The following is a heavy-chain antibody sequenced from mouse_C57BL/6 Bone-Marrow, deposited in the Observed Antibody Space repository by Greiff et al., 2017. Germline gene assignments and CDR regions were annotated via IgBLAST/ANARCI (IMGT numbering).Heavy chain of an antibody. CDR3: TTYSNYWDFDV. Sequence: VQLQQSGAELVRPGASVKLSCTASGFNIKDDYMHWVKQRPEQGLEWIGWIDPENGDTEYASKFQGKATITADTSSNTAYLQLSSLTSEDTAVYYCTTYSNYWDFDVWGTGTTVTVSS. J-gene: IGHJ1*03. CDR2: IDPENGDT. D-gene: IGHD2-5*01. CDR1: GFNIKDDY. V-gene: IGHV14-4*01.